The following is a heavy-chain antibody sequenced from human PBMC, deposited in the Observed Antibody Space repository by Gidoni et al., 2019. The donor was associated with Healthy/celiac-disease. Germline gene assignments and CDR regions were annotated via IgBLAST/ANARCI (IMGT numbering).Heavy chain of an antibody. Sequence: EVQLVESGGGLVKPGGSLRLSCAASGLTFNKAWMNWVRQAPGQGLEWVGRIKSKTDGGTTDYAAPVKGRFTISRDDSKKTLYLQMNSLKTEDSAVYYCTRISANWVYWGQGTLVTVSS. CDR2: IKSKTDGGTT. CDR1: GLTFNKAW. D-gene: IGHD7-27*01. CDR3: TRISANWVY. V-gene: IGHV3-15*01. J-gene: IGHJ4*02.